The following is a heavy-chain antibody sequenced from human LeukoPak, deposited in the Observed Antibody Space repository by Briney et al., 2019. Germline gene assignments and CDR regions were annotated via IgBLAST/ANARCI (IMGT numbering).Heavy chain of an antibody. V-gene: IGHV3-21*01. CDR1: GFTFSGYS. CDR2: ISSSSSYI. CDR3: ARDLLPDDAFDI. Sequence: GGSLRLSCAASGFTFSGYSMNWVRQAPGKGLEWVSSISSSSSYIYYADSVKGRFTISRDNAKNSLYLQMNSLRAEDTAVYYCARDLLPDDAFDIWGQGTMVTVSS. J-gene: IGHJ3*02.